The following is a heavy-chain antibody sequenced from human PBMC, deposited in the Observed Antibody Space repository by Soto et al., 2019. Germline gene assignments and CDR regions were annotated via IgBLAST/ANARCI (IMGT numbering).Heavy chain of an antibody. Sequence: GGSLRLSCAASGFTVSNNYMTWVRQAPGKGLEWVSFIYSSGSTYYADSVKGRFTISRDNFKNTLYLQMNSLRAEGTAVYYCARGYSYTQPVFDYWGLGTLVTVSS. V-gene: IGHV3-53*01. J-gene: IGHJ4*02. CDR1: GFTVSNNY. CDR3: ARGYSYTQPVFDY. CDR2: IYSSGST. D-gene: IGHD5-18*01.